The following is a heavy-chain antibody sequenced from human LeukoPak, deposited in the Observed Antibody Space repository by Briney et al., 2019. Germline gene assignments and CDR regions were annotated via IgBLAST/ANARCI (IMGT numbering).Heavy chain of an antibody. CDR1: GDTFSSYA. V-gene: IGHV1-18*01. CDR3: ARGGYSYGGEWWFDP. Sequence: ASVKVSCKASGDTFSSYAISWVRQAPGQGLEWMGWISAYNGNTNYAQKLQGRVTMTTDTSTSTAYMELRSLRSDDTAVYYCARGGYSYGGEWWFDPWGQGTLVTVSS. D-gene: IGHD5-18*01. J-gene: IGHJ5*02. CDR2: ISAYNGNT.